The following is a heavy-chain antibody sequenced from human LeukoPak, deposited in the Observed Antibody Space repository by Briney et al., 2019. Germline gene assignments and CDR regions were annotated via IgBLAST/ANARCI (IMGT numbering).Heavy chain of an antibody. D-gene: IGHD6-13*01. CDR3: ARVDSSSWYYYYYMDV. CDR1: GYTFTSYD. V-gene: IGHV1-8*03. J-gene: IGHJ6*03. CDR2: MNPNSGNT. Sequence: GASVKVSCKASGYTFTSYDINWVRQATGQGLGWMGWMNPNSGNTGYAQKFQGRVTITRNTSISTAYMELSSLRSEDTAVYYCARVDSSSWYYYYYMDVWGKGTTVTVSS.